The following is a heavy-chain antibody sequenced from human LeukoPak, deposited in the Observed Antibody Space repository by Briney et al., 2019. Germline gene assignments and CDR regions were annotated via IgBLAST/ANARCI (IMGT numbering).Heavy chain of an antibody. D-gene: IGHD2-2*01. Sequence: GGSLRLSCAASGFTFSNYGMQWVRQAPGKGLEWVAFIRYDGSNKYYADSVKGRFTISRDNSKNTLYLQMNSLRAEDTAVYYCAKGYCISTTCYQTYYFDYWGQGTLVTVSS. J-gene: IGHJ4*02. CDR1: GFTFSNYG. CDR3: AKGYCISTTCYQTYYFDY. CDR2: IRYDGSNK. V-gene: IGHV3-30*02.